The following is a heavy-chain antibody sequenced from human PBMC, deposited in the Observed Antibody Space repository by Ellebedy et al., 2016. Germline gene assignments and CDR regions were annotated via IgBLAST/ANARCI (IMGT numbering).Heavy chain of an antibody. CDR1: GFIFSSYG. Sequence: GGSLRLXXTASGFIFSSYGIHWVRQAPGKGLEWVAVISHDGINKYYADSVKGRFTISRDNSMNTLYVQMNSLRDEDTAVYYCAKGRGKLGMIDYWGQGTLVTVSS. J-gene: IGHJ4*02. V-gene: IGHV3-30*18. CDR3: AKGRGKLGMIDY. D-gene: IGHD7-27*01. CDR2: ISHDGINK.